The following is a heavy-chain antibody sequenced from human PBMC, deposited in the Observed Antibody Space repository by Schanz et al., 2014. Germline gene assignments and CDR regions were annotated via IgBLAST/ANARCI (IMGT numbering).Heavy chain of an antibody. CDR1: RSTFSSYT. J-gene: IGHJ3*01. CDR3: ATMWGYCTATACQILEVLDV. Sequence: QVQLVQSGAEVKKPGSSVKVSCKASRSTFSSYTISWVRQAPGQGLEWMGWISPYNGNTNYAPKVQGRVPVTTDTSTSTAYMELRSLRSDDAAVYYCATMWGYCTATACQILEVLDVWGQGTMVTVSS. V-gene: IGHV1-18*01. D-gene: IGHD2-8*02. CDR2: ISPYNGNT.